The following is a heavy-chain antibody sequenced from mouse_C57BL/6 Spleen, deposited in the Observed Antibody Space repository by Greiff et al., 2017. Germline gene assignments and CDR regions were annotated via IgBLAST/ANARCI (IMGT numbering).Heavy chain of an antibody. CDR3: AIYYSNYAGCAY. J-gene: IGHJ3*01. V-gene: IGHV1-74*01. CDR1: GYTFTSYW. D-gene: IGHD2-5*01. CDR2: IHPSDSDT. Sequence: QVQLQQPGAELVKPGASVKVSCKASGYTFTSYWMHWVKQRPGQGLEWIGRIHPSDSDTNYNQKFKGKATLTVDKSSSTAYMQLSSLTSEDSAVYYCAIYYSNYAGCAYWGQGTLVTVSA.